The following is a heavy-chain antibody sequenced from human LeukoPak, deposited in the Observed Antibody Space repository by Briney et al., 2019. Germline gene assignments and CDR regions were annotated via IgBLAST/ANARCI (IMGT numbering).Heavy chain of an antibody. Sequence: SETLFLTCTVSGDSIRGFYWSWIRPPPGKGLEWIGCIYYSVSPNYNPSLKSRVTLSLDTSNNRFFLELTSVTAADTAVYYCARFIDEIDNWFDPWGQGTLVTVSS. D-gene: IGHD3-16*02. J-gene: IGHJ5*02. CDR3: ARFIDEIDNWFDP. V-gene: IGHV4-59*01. CDR1: GDSIRGFY. CDR2: IYYSVSP.